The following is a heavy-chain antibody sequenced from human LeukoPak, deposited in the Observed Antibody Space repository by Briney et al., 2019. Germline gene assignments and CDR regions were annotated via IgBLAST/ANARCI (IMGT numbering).Heavy chain of an antibody. CDR2: INSDGSST. CDR3: ARDRLVGAPGGYFDY. Sequence: PGGSLRLSCAASGFTFSTYWMHWVRQAPGQGLVWVSRINSDGSSTTYADSVKGRFTISRDNAKNTLYLQMNSLRAEDTAVYYCARDRLVGAPGGYFDYWGQGTLVTVSS. J-gene: IGHJ4*02. V-gene: IGHV3-74*01. D-gene: IGHD1-26*01. CDR1: GFTFSTYW.